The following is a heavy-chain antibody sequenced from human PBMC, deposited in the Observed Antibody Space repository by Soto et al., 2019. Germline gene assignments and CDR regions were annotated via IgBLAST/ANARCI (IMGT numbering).Heavy chain of an antibody. V-gene: IGHV4-34*01. Sequence: PSETLSLTCAVYGGSFSGYYWSWIRQPPGKGLEWIGEINHSGSTNYNPSLKSRVTISVDTSKNQFSLKLSSVTAADTAVYYCARDHGGYDILTGYYPHFDPWGQGTLVTVSS. CDR1: GGSFSGYY. D-gene: IGHD3-9*01. CDR3: ARDHGGYDILTGYYPHFDP. CDR2: INHSGST. J-gene: IGHJ5*02.